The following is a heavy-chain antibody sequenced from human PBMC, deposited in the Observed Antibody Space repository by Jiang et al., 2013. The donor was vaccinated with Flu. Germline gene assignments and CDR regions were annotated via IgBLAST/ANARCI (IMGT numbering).Heavy chain of an antibody. Sequence: GLVKPSETLSLTCTVSGGSISSYYWSWIRQPPGKGLEWIGYIYYSGSTNYNPSLKSRVTISVDTSKNQFSLKLSSVTAADTAVYYCARQQLREHYYYYGMDVWGKGTTVTVSS. CDR1: GGSISSYY. D-gene: IGHD1-7*01. CDR2: IYYSGST. J-gene: IGHJ6*04. V-gene: IGHV4-59*08. CDR3: ARQQLREHYYYYGMDV.